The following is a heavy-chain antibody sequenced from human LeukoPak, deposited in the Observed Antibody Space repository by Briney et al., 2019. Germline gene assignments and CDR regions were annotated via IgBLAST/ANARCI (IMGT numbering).Heavy chain of an antibody. CDR1: GFTPSRLTFSEAW. J-gene: IGHJ6*02. CDR3: ARDRIDYGDYGGLYYYGMDV. V-gene: IGHV3-15*01. CDR2: IKNKRDGETT. Sequence: GGSLRLSCAASGFTPSRLTFSEAWMSWVRQAPGKGLEWLGRIKNKRDGETTDYAEPVKGRFTISRDDSKATVYLQMISLKSEDTAVYYCARDRIDYGDYGGLYYYGMDVWGQGTTVTVSS. D-gene: IGHD4-17*01.